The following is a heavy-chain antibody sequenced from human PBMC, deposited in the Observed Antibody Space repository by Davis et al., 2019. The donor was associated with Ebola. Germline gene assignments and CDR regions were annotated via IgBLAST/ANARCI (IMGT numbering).Heavy chain of an antibody. CDR1: GYTFTNYG. J-gene: IGHJ6*03. Sequence: ASVKVSCKASGYTFTNYGISWVRQAPGQGLEWMGWIRAYDGNTNYAQKFQGRVTMTTDTSTSTAYMELRSLRSDDTAVYYCANTIPQGPYYYYYYMDVWGEGTTVTVSS. V-gene: IGHV1-18*01. D-gene: IGHD3-9*01. CDR3: ANTIPQGPYYYYYYMDV. CDR2: IRAYDGNT.